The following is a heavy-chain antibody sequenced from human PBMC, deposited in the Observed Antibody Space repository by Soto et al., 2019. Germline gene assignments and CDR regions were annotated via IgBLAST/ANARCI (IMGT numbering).Heavy chain of an antibody. V-gene: IGHV1-69*08. J-gene: IGHJ4*02. D-gene: IGHD3-9*01. CDR2: IIPILGIA. CDR1: GGTFSSYT. Sequence: QVQLVQSGAEVKKPGSSVKVSCKASGGTFSSYTISWVRQAPGQGLEWMGRIIPILGIANYAQKFQGRVTITADKSTSTAYMELSSLRSEDTAVYYCARDPDDRVDDILTGYSDYWGQGTLVTVSS. CDR3: ARDPDDRVDDILTGYSDY.